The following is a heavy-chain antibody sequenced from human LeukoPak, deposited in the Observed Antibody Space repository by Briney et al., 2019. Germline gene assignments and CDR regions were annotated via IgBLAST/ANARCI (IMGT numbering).Heavy chain of an antibody. CDR1: GFTFIGYS. CDR2: ISSSTTTI. J-gene: IGHJ3*02. CDR3: ATDMEDYDSSGYYLSDAFDI. Sequence: PGGSLRLSCAVSGFTFIGYSVEWVRQAPGKGLEWVSYISSSTTTIYHADSVKGRFTVSRDNAKNSLYLQMDSLRVEDTAVYYCATDMEDYDSSGYYLSDAFDIWGQGTMVTVSS. V-gene: IGHV3-48*01. D-gene: IGHD3-22*01.